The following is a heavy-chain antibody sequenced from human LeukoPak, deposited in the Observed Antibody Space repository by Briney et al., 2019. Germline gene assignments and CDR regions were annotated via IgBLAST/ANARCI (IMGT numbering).Heavy chain of an antibody. Sequence: GASVKVSCKASGYTFTSYYMHWVRQAPGQGLEWMGIINPSGGSTSYAQKFQGRVTMTRDMSTSTVYMELSSLRSEDTAVYYWAREGEVTVVFDYWGQGTLVTVSS. CDR3: AREGEVTVVFDY. V-gene: IGHV1-46*01. D-gene: IGHD3-10*01. CDR2: INPSGGST. CDR1: GYTFTSYY. J-gene: IGHJ4*02.